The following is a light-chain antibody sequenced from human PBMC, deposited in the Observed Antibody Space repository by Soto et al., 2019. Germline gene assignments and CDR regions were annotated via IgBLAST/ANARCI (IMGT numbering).Light chain of an antibody. CDR1: SSNIGAGYD. CDR2: GNS. CDR3: QSYDSSHVV. J-gene: IGLJ2*01. V-gene: IGLV1-40*01. Sequence: QAVVTQPPSVSGAPGQRVTISGTGSSSNIGAGYDVHWYQQLPGTAPKLLIYGNSNRPSGVPDRFSGSKSGTSASLAITGLQAEDEADYSCQSYDSSHVVFGGGTQLTVL.